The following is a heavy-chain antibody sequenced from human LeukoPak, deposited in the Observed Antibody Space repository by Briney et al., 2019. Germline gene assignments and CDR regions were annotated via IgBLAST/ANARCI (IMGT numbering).Heavy chain of an antibody. CDR3: AKDPYSSGWLNWFDP. D-gene: IGHD6-19*01. CDR2: ISGSGGRT. CDR1: GFTFSSYA. V-gene: IGHV3-23*01. Sequence: GGSLRLSCAASGFTFSSYAMSWVRQAPGKGLEWVSGISGSGGRTYHADSVKGRFTISRDNSKNTLYLQMNSLRAEDTAVYYCAKDPYSSGWLNWFDPWGQGTLVTVSS. J-gene: IGHJ5*02.